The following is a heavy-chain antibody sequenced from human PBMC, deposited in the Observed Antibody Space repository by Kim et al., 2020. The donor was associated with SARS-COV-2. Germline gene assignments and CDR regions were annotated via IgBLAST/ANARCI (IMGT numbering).Heavy chain of an antibody. CDR3: ARGYYYGPTSCQNNWFDP. CDR1: GLTFSGYS. Sequence: GGSLRLSCEASGLTFSGYSLHWVRQAPGKGLEWVSSVDPRNTYIYHADSVKGRFTISRDNAKKTVYLQMNSLRAEDTAVYYCARGYYYGPTSCQNNWFDPWGQGTLVNVSA. D-gene: IGHD3-10*01. CDR2: VDPRNTYI. V-gene: IGHV3-21*01. J-gene: IGHJ5*02.